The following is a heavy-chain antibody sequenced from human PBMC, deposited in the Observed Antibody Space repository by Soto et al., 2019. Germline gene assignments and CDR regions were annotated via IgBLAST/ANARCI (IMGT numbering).Heavy chain of an antibody. J-gene: IGHJ6*01. V-gene: IGHV1-69*13. CDR3: ASCIAASLNGMDV. D-gene: IGHD6-6*01. CDR2: IIPIFATA. Sequence: SLSVSCTPSVGTLSSYAISQVRQAPGQGLEWMGGIIPIFATANYAQKFQGRVTITADEYTRTAYMELSSLRSEDTAVYYCASCIAASLNGMDVWGQGTMVTVCS. CDR1: VGTLSSYA.